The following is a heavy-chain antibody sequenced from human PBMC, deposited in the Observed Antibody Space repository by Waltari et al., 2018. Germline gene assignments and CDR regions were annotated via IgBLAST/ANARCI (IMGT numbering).Heavy chain of an antibody. CDR3: ARDRGRGLYVDS. Sequence: QLQLQESGPGLVKPSGTLSLTCAVSGDSMSSTYWWGWVRQPPGKGLEWIGQVNGSGKTNYNPPFASRVTVSLDTPNNQFSLRVTSVTAADSAIYYCARDRGRGLYVDSGGPGTLVAVSP. V-gene: IGHV4-4*02. CDR2: VNGSGKT. J-gene: IGHJ4*02. CDR1: GDSMSSTYW. D-gene: IGHD2-15*01.